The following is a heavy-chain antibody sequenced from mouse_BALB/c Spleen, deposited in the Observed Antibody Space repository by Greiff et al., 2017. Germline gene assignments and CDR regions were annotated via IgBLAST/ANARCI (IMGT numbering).Heavy chain of an antibody. CDR2: ISTYYGDA. CDR1: GYTFTGYA. V-gene: IGHV1S137*01. J-gene: IGHJ3*01. CDR3: ARGRDRYEAWFAY. D-gene: IGHD2-14*01. Sequence: VQLQQSGAELVRPGVSVKISCKGSGYTFTGYAMHWVKQSHAKSLEWIGVISTYYGDASYNQKFKGKATMTVDKSSSTAYMELARLTSEDSAIYYCARGRDRYEAWFAYWGQGTLVTVSA.